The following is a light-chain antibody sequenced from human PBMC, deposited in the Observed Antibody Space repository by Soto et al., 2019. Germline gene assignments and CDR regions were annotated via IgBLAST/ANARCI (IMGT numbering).Light chain of an antibody. J-gene: IGLJ1*01. Sequence: QSALTQPASVSGSPGQSITISCTGTSSDVGGYNYVSWYQLQPGKAPKLMIYDVSNRPSGVSNRFSGSKSGNTASLTISGLQAEDEADYYCSSYTSSSTLYVFGTGTKVTVL. CDR3: SSYTSSSTLYV. CDR1: SSDVGGYNY. CDR2: DVS. V-gene: IGLV2-14*03.